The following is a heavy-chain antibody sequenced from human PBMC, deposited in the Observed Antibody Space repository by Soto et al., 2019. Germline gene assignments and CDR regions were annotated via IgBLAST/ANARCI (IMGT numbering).Heavy chain of an antibody. CDR3: VRDPGGSGGGLWLSYYYGVDV. CDR1: GYSIGTGYY. D-gene: IGHD2-15*01. V-gene: IGHV4-38-2*02. Sequence: SETLSITCVVSGYSIGTGYYCGWIRKPPGKGLEWIGSMYRDAAIYYNPYLKSRVTISLDTSKNQISLRLISMTAADTAVYFCVRDPGGSGGGLWLSYYYGVDVWGQGTTVT. CDR2: MYRDAAI. J-gene: IGHJ6*02.